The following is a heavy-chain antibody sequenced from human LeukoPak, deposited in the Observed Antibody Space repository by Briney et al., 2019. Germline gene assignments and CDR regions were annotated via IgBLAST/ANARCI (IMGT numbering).Heavy chain of an antibody. V-gene: IGHV3-9*03. CDR3: AKGHRLAVAGSFDY. Sequence: PGGSLRLSCAASGFTFDDYAMHWVRQAPGKGLEWVSGISWNSGSIGYADSVKGRFTISRDNAKNSLYLQMNSLRAEDMPLYYCAKGHRLAVAGSFDYWGQGTLVTVSS. CDR2: ISWNSGSI. D-gene: IGHD6-19*01. CDR1: GFTFDDYA. J-gene: IGHJ4*02.